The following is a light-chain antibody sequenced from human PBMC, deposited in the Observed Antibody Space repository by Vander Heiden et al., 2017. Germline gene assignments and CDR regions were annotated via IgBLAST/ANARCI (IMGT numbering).Light chain of an antibody. V-gene: IGKV3-11*02. CDR2: DAS. J-gene: IGKJ4*01. CDR3: QQRSNCPAA. CDR1: QSVSSY. Sequence: EIVLTQSPATLFLSPGERATLSCRASQSVSSYLAWYQQKPGQAPRLLIYDASNRATGVPARFSGSGSERDFTLTISSLEPEDVAIYYCQQRSNCPAAFGGGTMVEIK.